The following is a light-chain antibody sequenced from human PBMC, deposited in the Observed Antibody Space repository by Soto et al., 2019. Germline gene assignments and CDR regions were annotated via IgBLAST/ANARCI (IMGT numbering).Light chain of an antibody. CDR1: ESVTSDC. CDR2: GAS. CDR3: QQWGSSRRT. Sequence: EIVLTQSPGTLSLSPGERATLSCRASESVTSDCLAWYRQRPGQAPRLLIYGASTRATGTPDRISGSRSGTSFTFTSSRLEPGDFAVYFCQQWGSSRRTFGQGTRLEIK. V-gene: IGKV3-20*01. J-gene: IGKJ1*01.